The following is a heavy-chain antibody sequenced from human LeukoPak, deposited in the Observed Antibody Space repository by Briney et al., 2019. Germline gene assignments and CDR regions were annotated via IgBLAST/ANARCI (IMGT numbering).Heavy chain of an antibody. CDR3: AKEQGRYCSGGSCNYY. D-gene: IGHD2-15*01. J-gene: IGHJ4*02. V-gene: IGHV3-21*04. CDR2: ISISSSVI. Sequence: GESLRLSCAASGFTFSDYTMNWVRQAPGRGLEWLASISISSSVIYYADSVKGRFTISRDNSKNTLYLQMNSLRAEDTAVYYCAKEQGRYCSGGSCNYYWGQGTLVTVSS. CDR1: GFTFSDYT.